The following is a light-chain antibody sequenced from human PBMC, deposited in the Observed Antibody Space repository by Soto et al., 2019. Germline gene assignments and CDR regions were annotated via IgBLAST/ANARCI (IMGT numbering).Light chain of an antibody. Sequence: IHLTQSPSFLSASLGDRVTMTCRASQGISSFLAWYQQRPGKAPKLLIYSASTLQTGVPSRFSGSGSGTDFTLTISSLQPEDFATYYCQQSYNGPFTFGPGTKVDIK. CDR3: QQSYNGPFT. J-gene: IGKJ3*01. V-gene: IGKV1-39*01. CDR2: SAS. CDR1: QGISSF.